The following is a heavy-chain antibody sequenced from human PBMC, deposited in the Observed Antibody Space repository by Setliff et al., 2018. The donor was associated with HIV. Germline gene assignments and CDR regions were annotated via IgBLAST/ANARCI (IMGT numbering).Heavy chain of an antibody. D-gene: IGHD3-3*01. J-gene: IGHJ3*02. CDR1: GGTFSSYV. V-gene: IGHV1-69*05. CDR2: IIPMYGVT. CDR3: ARGYYNFWSGYYDSRFPNPIDAFDI. Sequence: SVKVSCKASGGTFSSYVISWVRQAPGQGPEWMGGIIPMYGVTNHAQKFQGRVTITTDESTSTAYMELRSLRSDDTAVYYCARGYYNFWSGYYDSRFPNPIDAFDIWGQGTMVTV.